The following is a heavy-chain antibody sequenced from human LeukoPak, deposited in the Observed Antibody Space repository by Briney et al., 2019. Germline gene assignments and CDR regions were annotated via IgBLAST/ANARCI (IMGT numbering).Heavy chain of an antibody. CDR2: ISGFNGHT. CDR1: GYTFTGYY. CDR3: ARAWLRRKYYYYMDV. Sequence: ASAKVSCKASGYTFTGYYMHWVRQAPGHGLEWMGWISGFNGHTKYSQKSQGRVTMTTDTSTSTAYMEVRSLRSDDTAVYYCARAWLRRKYYYYMDVWGKGTTVTVSS. D-gene: IGHD5-12*01. V-gene: IGHV1-18*04. J-gene: IGHJ6*03.